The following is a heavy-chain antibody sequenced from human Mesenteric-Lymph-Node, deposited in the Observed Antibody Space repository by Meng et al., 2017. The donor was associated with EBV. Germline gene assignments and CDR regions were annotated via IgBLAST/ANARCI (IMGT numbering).Heavy chain of an antibody. CDR3: AYRGYSDGWTFDS. V-gene: IGHV4-30-4*01. Sequence: QVHVPGSGPGQGSPSLSFPLTVAGAAGAGGGSGYCWNRIPQAQGKGLDGIGFMYGIGSIYYNLSIRGRVTIEVDKTKYQLTLKLGSVTDTDTSVYYCAYRGYSDGWTFDSWGQGTLVTVSS. CDR2: MYGIGSI. J-gene: IGHJ4*02. D-gene: IGHD5-18*01. CDR1: AGAGGGSGYC.